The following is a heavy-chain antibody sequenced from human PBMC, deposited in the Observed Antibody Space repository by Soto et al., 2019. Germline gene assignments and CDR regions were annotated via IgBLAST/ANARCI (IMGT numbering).Heavy chain of an antibody. J-gene: IGHJ6*03. CDR3: ARDSGYDLDYYYYMDV. D-gene: IGHD5-12*01. Sequence: EASVKVSCKASGYTFTGYYMHWVRQAPGQGLEWMGWINPNSGGTNYAQKFQGWVTMTRDTSISTAYMELSRLRSDDTAVYYCARDSGYDLDYYYYMDVWGKGTTVTVSS. V-gene: IGHV1-2*04. CDR1: GYTFTGYY. CDR2: INPNSGGT.